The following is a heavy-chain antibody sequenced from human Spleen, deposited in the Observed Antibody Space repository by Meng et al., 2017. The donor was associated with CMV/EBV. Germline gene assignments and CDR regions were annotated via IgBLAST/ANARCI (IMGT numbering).Heavy chain of an antibody. CDR3: VKNLNADY. Sequence: GGSLRLSCAASGFTFSSYGMHWVRQAPGKGLEWVAFIRFDGSTQYYADSVKGRFTISRDNSKNTLYLQMDRLRAEDTAVYYCVKNLNADYWGQGTLVTVSS. CDR2: IRFDGSTQ. V-gene: IGHV3-30*02. J-gene: IGHJ4*02. CDR1: GFTFSSYG.